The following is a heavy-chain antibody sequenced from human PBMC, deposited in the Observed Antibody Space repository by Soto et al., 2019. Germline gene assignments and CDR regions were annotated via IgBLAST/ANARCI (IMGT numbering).Heavy chain of an antibody. CDR3: TTGWWSTMIVFRLDY. CDR2: SKSKTDSGTT. D-gene: IGHD3-22*01. J-gene: IGHJ4*01. CDR1: GCTYSNAW. V-gene: IGHV3-15*07. Sequence: PYVSLRLPWAAAGCTYSNAWINCVRQAPRKGLEWLGRSKSKTDSGTTAYAAPVKGSFAITRDDSRNMVYLEMNSLMTEDTGIYYCTTGWWSTMIVFRLDYWGHGTLVTVSS.